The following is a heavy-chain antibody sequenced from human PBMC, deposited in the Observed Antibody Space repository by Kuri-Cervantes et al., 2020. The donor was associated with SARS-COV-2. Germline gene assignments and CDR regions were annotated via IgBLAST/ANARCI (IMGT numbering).Heavy chain of an antibody. CDR1: GYIFTAYY. CDR2: INPKRGAT. J-gene: IGHJ4*02. D-gene: IGHD2-21*01. V-gene: IGHV1-2*02. CDR3: ARGYCGVDCYLPDFDY. Sequence: ASVKVSCKPSGYIFTAYYIYWVRQATGQGLEWMGWINPKRGATRHAQNFQGRVSTTTDTSKGTAYMELSRLRSDDTAVYYWARGYCGVDCYLPDFDYWGQGTLVTVSS.